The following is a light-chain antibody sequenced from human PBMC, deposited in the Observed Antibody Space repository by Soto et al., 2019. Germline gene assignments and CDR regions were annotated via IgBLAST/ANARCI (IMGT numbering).Light chain of an antibody. CDR3: SSYTSSNTQV. CDR1: STDVGGYDY. CDR2: DVS. V-gene: IGLV2-14*01. Sequence: QSALTQPASVSGSPGESITISCTGTSTDVGGYDYVSWFQQHPGRAPKLIIYDVSIRPSGVSNRFSGSKSGNTASLIISGLQAEDETDYYCSSYTSSNTQVFGTGTKVTV. J-gene: IGLJ1*01.